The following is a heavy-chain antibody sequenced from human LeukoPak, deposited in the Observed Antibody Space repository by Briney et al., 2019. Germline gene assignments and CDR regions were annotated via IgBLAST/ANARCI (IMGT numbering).Heavy chain of an antibody. CDR1: GYSISSGYY. J-gene: IGHJ6*03. V-gene: IGHV4-38-2*02. CDR3: ARAGRLFHSSYYYYYMDV. CDR2: IYHSGST. Sequence: SETLSLTCTVSGYSISSGYYWGWIRQPPGKGLEWIGSIYHSGSTYQNPSLKSRVTISIDTSKNHFSLNLSSVTAVDTAVYYCARAGRLFHSSYYYYYMDVWGKGTTVTISS. D-gene: IGHD3-22*01.